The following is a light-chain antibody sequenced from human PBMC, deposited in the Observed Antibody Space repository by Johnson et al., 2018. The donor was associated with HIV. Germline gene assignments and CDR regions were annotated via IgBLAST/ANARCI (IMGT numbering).Light chain of an antibody. CDR2: DHN. CDR3: GTWDSSLRAGF. V-gene: IGLV1-51*01. Sequence: QSVLTQPPSVSVAPGHKVTISCSGSSSTIGNKYVSWYQQIQGTAPKLLIYDHNNRPSGIPDRFSGSQSGTSATLGLTGLQPGDAAVYYCGTWDSSLRAGFFGTGTKVTVL. J-gene: IGLJ1*01. CDR1: SSTIGNKY.